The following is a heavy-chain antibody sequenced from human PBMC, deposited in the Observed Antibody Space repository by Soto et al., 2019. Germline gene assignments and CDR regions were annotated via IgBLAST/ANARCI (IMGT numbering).Heavy chain of an antibody. CDR1: GGSISSGGYY. CDR2: IYYSGST. Sequence: SETLSLTCTVSGGSISSGGYYWSWIRQHPGKGLEWIGYIYYSGSTYYNPSLKSRVTISVDTSKNQFSLKLSSVTAADTAVCYCARDSAPYDSSGYYGSAFDICGEGTMVTVSS. D-gene: IGHD3-22*01. V-gene: IGHV4-31*03. CDR3: ARDSAPYDSSGYYGSAFDI. J-gene: IGHJ3*02.